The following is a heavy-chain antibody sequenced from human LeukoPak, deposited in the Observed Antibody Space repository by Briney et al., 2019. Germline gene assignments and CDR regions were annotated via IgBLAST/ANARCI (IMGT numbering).Heavy chain of an antibody. D-gene: IGHD3-22*01. Sequence: ASVKVSCKASGYTFTGYFMHWVRQAPGQGLEWMGWINPNSGGTNYAQKFQGRVTMTRDTSISTAYMDLSRLRSGDTAVYYCARDERYDSSGYPFDYWGQGTLVTVSS. J-gene: IGHJ4*02. CDR2: INPNSGGT. CDR1: GYTFTGYF. CDR3: ARDERYDSSGYPFDY. V-gene: IGHV1-2*02.